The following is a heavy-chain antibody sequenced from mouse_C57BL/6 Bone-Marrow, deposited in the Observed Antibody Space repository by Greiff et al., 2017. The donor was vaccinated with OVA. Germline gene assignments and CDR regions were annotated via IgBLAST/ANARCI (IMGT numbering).Heavy chain of an antibody. V-gene: IGHV5-4*01. CDR1: GFTFSSYA. J-gene: IGHJ2*01. Sequence: EVKVVESGGGLVKPGGSLKLSCAASGFTFSSYAMSWVRQTPEKRLEWVATISDGGSYTYYPDNVKGRFTISRDNAKNNLYLQMSHLKSEDTAMYYCARDSLHDYDGLYYFDYWGQGTTLTVSS. CDR2: ISDGGSYT. D-gene: IGHD2-4*01. CDR3: ARDSLHDYDGLYYFDY.